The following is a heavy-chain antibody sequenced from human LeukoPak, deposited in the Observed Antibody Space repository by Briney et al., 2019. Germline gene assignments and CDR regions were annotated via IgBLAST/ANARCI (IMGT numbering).Heavy chain of an antibody. CDR1: GFTFSNYW. Sequence: PGGSLRLSCAASGFTFSNYWMHWVRQAPGKGLVWVSRISSDGSSTSYADSVKGRFTISRDNAKNTLYLQMNSLESEDTAVYYCAKDRWGAVASFDYWGQGTLVTVSS. D-gene: IGHD6-19*01. CDR2: ISSDGSST. J-gene: IGHJ4*02. CDR3: AKDRWGAVASFDY. V-gene: IGHV3-74*01.